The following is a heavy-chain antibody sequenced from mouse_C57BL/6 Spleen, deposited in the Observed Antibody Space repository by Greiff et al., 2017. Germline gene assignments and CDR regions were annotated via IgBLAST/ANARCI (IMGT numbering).Heavy chain of an antibody. Sequence: VQLQQSGPELVKPGASVKMSCKASGYSFTDYNMHWVKQSHGKSLEWIGYINPNNGGTSYNQKFKGKATLTVNKSSSTAYMELRSLTSEDSAVYYCARKGNWDESYAMDYWGQGTSVTVSS. D-gene: IGHD4-1*01. J-gene: IGHJ4*01. CDR3: ARKGNWDESYAMDY. CDR2: INPNNGGT. V-gene: IGHV1-22*01. CDR1: GYSFTDYN.